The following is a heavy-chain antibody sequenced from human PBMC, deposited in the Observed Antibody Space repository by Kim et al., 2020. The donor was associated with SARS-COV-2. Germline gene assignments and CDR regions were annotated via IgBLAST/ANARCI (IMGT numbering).Heavy chain of an antibody. Sequence: SETLSLTCTVSGGSISSSNYYWGWIRQPPGKGLEWIGSVSDSGTTYYNPSLRSRVTISVDTSKNQFSLRLSSVTAADTAIYYCARPTQTRVGGHFDCWGQGTVVTVSS. J-gene: IGHJ4*02. D-gene: IGHD3-16*01. CDR2: VSDSGTT. CDR1: GGSISSSNYY. V-gene: IGHV4-39*01. CDR3: ARPTQTRVGGHFDC.